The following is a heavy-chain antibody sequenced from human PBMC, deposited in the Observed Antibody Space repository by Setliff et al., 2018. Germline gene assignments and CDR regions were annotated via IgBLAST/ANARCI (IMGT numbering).Heavy chain of an antibody. D-gene: IGHD3-22*01. Sequence: PSETLSLTCTVSGGSISSSCYYWGWIRQPPGKGLEWIGSINYSGSTYYNPSLKSRVTISVDTSKNQFSLKLSSVTAADTAVYYCARLGSARYDSSGYYPDNWFDPWGQGTLVTVSS. CDR3: ARLGSARYDSSGYYPDNWFDP. CDR2: INYSGST. CDR1: GGSISSSCYY. V-gene: IGHV4-39*01. J-gene: IGHJ5*02.